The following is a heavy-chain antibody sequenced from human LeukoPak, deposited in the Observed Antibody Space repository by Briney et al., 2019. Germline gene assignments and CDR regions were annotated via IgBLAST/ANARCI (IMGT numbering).Heavy chain of an antibody. Sequence: GGSLRLSCAASGFTFSGYPIHWVRQAPGKGLEWVAVISYDGSNKYYADSVKGRFTISRDNSKNTLYLQMNGLRAEDTAVYYCARGVVVAGNWFDPWGQGTLVTVSS. CDR2: ISYDGSNK. D-gene: IGHD2-15*01. V-gene: IGHV3-30-3*01. J-gene: IGHJ5*02. CDR1: GFTFSGYP. CDR3: ARGVVVAGNWFDP.